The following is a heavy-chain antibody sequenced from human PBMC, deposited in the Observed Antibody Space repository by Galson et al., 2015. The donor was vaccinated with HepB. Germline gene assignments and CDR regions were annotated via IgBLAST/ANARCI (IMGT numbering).Heavy chain of an antibody. CDR3: ATFRIAAAGPHYYYGMDV. V-gene: IGHV3-30*03. CDR1: GFTFSSYG. D-gene: IGHD6-13*01. J-gene: IGHJ6*02. Sequence: SLRLSCAASGFTFSSYGMHWVRQAPGKGLEWVAVISYDGSNKYYADSVKGRFTISRDNSKNTLYLQMNSLRAEDTAVYYCATFRIAAAGPHYYYGMDVWGQGTSVTVSS. CDR2: ISYDGSNK.